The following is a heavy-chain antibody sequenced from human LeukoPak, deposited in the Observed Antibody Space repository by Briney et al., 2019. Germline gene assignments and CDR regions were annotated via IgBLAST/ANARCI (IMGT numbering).Heavy chain of an antibody. CDR3: ARAYYDSSGYHPSYYFDY. CDR2: IWYDGSNK. CDR1: GFTFSSYG. Sequence: GGPLRLSCAASGFTFSSYGMHWVRQAPGKGLEWVAVIWYDGSNKYYADSVKGRFTISRDNSKNTLYLQMNSLRAEDTAVYYCARAYYDSSGYHPSYYFDYWGQGTPVTVSS. J-gene: IGHJ4*02. D-gene: IGHD3-22*01. V-gene: IGHV3-33*01.